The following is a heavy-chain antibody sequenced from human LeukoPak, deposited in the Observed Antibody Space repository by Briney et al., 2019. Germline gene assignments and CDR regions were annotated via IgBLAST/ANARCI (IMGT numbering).Heavy chain of an antibody. Sequence: SETLSLTCAVYGGSLSGYYWSWIRQPPGKGLEWIGEINHSGSTNYNPSLKSRVTISVDTSKNEFSLKKSSVTAADTAVYYCARGKYPASGFDPWGQGTLVTVSS. J-gene: IGHJ5*02. CDR2: INHSGST. CDR1: GGSLSGYY. CDR3: ARGKYPASGFDP. D-gene: IGHD2-2*01. V-gene: IGHV4-34*01.